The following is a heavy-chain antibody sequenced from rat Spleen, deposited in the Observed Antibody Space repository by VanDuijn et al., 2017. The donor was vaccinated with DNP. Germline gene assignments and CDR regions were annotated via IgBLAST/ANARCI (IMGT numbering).Heavy chain of an antibody. CDR1: GFSITSYY. CDR3: ARWGDYFDY. Sequence: EVQLQESGPGLVKPSQSLSLACSVTGFSITSYYWGWIRKFPGNKMEYIGHISYSGTTNYNPSLKSRISITRDTSKNQFFLQLNSVTTEDTATYYCARWGDYFDYWGQGVMVTVSS. J-gene: IGHJ2*01. CDR2: ISYSGTT. V-gene: IGHV3-1*01.